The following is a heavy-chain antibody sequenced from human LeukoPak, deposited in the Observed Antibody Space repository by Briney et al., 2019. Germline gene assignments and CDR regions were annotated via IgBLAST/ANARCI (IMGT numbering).Heavy chain of an antibody. CDR2: IYYSGST. CDR3: ARAPGAAAALNWFDP. V-gene: IGHV4-39*01. J-gene: IGHJ5*02. D-gene: IGHD6-25*01. CDR1: GVPISSSSYY. Sequence: PSETLSLTCSVSGVPISSSSYYWGWVRQPPGKGLEWIGTIYYSGSTYYNPSLKSRVTISVDTAKNQFSLKLTSVTAADTAVYYCARAPGAAAALNWFDPWGQGTLVTVSS.